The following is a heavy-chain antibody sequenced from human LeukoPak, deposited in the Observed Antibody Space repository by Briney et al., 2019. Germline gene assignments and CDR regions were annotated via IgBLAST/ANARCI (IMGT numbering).Heavy chain of an antibody. CDR2: ISAYDGNT. J-gene: IGHJ6*03. D-gene: IGHD2-2*01. CDR1: GYTFTSYG. CDR3: AREAVPAATSNRYYYYYMDV. V-gene: IGHV1-18*01. Sequence: GASVKVSCKASGYTFTSYGISWVRQAPGQGLEWMGWISAYDGNTNYAQKLQGRVTMTTDTSTSTAYMELRSLRSDDTAVYYCAREAVPAATSNRYYYYYMDVWGKGTTVTVSS.